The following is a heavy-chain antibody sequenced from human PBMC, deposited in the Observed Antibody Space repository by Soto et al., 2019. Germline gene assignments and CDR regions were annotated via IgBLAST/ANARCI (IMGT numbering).Heavy chain of an antibody. CDR3: TLPHVEMATIGYH. Sequence: EVPLVESGGGLVQPGGSLKLSCAASGFTFSGSAMHWVRQASGKGLEWVGRIRSKANSYATAYAASVKGRFTISRDDSKNTAYLQMNSLKTEDTAVYYCTLPHVEMATIGYHWGQGTLVTVSS. J-gene: IGHJ5*02. CDR1: GFTFSGSA. D-gene: IGHD5-12*01. V-gene: IGHV3-73*01. CDR2: IRSKANSYAT.